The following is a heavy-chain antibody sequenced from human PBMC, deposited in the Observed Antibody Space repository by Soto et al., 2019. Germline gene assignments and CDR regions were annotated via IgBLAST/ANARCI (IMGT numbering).Heavy chain of an antibody. CDR3: ARQRVGYCSGGSWHIHGMDV. D-gene: IGHD2-15*01. CDR1: GGSISSSSYY. Sequence: PSETLSLTCTVSGGSISSSSYYWGWIRQPPGKGLEWIGSIYYSGSTYYNPSLKSRVTISVDTSKNQFSLKLSSVTAADTVLYYWARQRVGYCSGGSWHIHGMDVWGQGTTVTVSS. CDR2: IYYSGST. J-gene: IGHJ6*02. V-gene: IGHV4-39*01.